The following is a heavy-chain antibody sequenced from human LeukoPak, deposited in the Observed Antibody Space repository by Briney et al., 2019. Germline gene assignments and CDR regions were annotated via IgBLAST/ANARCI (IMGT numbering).Heavy chain of an antibody. CDR3: ARDAHYYDSSGYYWFDY. V-gene: IGHV3-23*01. CDR2: ISSTGGTT. CDR1: GITFSSYG. J-gene: IGHJ4*02. D-gene: IGHD3-22*01. Sequence: GGSLRLSCAASGITFSSYGMSWVRQAPGKGLEWVSSISSTGGTTYYADSVKGRFTISRDNSKNTLYLQMNSLRAEDTAVYYCARDAHYYDSSGYYWFDYWGQGTLVTVSS.